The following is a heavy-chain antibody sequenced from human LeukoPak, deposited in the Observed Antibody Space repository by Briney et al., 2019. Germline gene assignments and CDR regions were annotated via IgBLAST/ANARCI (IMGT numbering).Heavy chain of an antibody. Sequence: KPSETLSLTCTVSGGSISSSSYYWGWIRQPPGKGLEWIGSIYYSGSTFYNPSLKSRVTISVDTSKNQFSLKLSSVTAADTAVYYCARRSTQQYSGSYYYGMDVWGQGTTVTVSS. J-gene: IGHJ6*02. D-gene: IGHD1-26*01. CDR2: IYYSGST. CDR1: GGSISSSSYY. V-gene: IGHV4-39*01. CDR3: ARRSTQQYSGSYYYGMDV.